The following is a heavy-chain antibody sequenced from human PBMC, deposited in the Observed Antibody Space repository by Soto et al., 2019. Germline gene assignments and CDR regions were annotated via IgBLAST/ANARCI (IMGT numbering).Heavy chain of an antibody. V-gene: IGHV3-72*01. D-gene: IGHD3-22*01. CDR1: GFTFSDHY. CDR3: ATQDYDSSGYYF. J-gene: IGHJ4*02. CDR2: TRNKANSYTT. Sequence: GGSLRLSCAASGFTFSDHYMDWVRQAPGKGLEWVGRTRNKANSYTTEYAASVKGRFTISRDDSKNSLYLQMNSLKTEDTAVYYCATQDYDSSGYYFRGQGTLVTVSS.